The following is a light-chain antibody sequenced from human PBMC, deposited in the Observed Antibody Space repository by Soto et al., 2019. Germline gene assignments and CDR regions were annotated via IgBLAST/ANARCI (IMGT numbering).Light chain of an antibody. V-gene: IGLV1-44*01. CDR1: SSNIGRNT. Sequence: QPVVTQPPSASGTPGQRVTIACSGSSSNIGRNTVHWYQQLPGTTPKLLIYSNDQRPSGVPDRFSGSKSGSSASLAISGLQSEDEADYYCAAWDDSLNGVAFGGGTKLTVL. J-gene: IGLJ2*01. CDR3: AAWDDSLNGVA. CDR2: SND.